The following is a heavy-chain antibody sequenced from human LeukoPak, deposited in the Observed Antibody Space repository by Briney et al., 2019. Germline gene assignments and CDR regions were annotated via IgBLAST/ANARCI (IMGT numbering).Heavy chain of an antibody. J-gene: IGHJ4*02. CDR1: GFTFNGYG. D-gene: IGHD4-23*01. V-gene: IGHV3-30*18. CDR3: AKDRRLKTLYGGNSAFDY. CDR2: ISYDGSNK. Sequence: PGGSLRLSCAASGFTFNGYGMHWVCQAPGKGLEWVAVISYDGSNKYYADSVKGRFTISRDNSKNTLYLQMNSLRAEDTAVYYCAKDRRLKTLYGGNSAFDYWGQGTLVTVSS.